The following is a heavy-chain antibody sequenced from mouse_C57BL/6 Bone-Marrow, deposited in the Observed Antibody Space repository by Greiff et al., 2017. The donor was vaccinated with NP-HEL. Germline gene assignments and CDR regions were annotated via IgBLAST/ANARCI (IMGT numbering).Heavy chain of an antibody. V-gene: IGHV1-52*01. CDR2: IDPSDSET. J-gene: IGHJ2*01. CDR1: GYTFTSYW. D-gene: IGHD1-1*01. CDR3: ARWGYGSSPDY. Sequence: QVQLQQPGAELVRPGSSVKLSCKASGYTFTSYWMHWVKQRPIQGLEWIGNIDPSDSETHYNQKFKDKATLTVDKSSSTAYMQLSSPTSEDSAVYYCARWGYGSSPDYWGQGTTLTVSS.